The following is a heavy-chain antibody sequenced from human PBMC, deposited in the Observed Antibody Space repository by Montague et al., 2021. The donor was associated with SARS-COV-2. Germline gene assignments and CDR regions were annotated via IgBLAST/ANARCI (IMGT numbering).Heavy chain of an antibody. D-gene: IGHD3-22*01. Sequence: CAISGDSVFPNSAAWSWFRQPPSKGLEWLGWTYHRSKWYLDYAVAVKGRITINADTPGNQFSLQLNSVTPEDTAVYYCARAPYSSGFYGMDVWGQGTTVTVSS. CDR1: GDSVFPNSAA. CDR2: TYHRSKWYL. J-gene: IGHJ6*02. V-gene: IGHV6-1*01. CDR3: ARAPYSSGFYGMDV.